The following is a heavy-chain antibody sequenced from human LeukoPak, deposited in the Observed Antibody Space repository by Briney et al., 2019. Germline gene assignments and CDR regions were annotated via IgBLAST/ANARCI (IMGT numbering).Heavy chain of an antibody. CDR3: ARDLGSGWYVDAFDI. CDR1: GGTFSSYA. CDR2: IIPILGIA. Sequence: SVKVSCKASGGTFSSYAISWVRQAPGQGLEWMGRIIPILGIANYARKFQGRVTITADKSTSTAHMELSSLRSEDTAVYYCARDLGSGWYVDAFDIWGQGTMVTVSS. V-gene: IGHV1-69*04. J-gene: IGHJ3*02. D-gene: IGHD6-19*01.